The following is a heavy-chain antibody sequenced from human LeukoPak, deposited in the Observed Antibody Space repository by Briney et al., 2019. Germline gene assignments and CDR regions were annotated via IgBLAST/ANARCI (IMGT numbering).Heavy chain of an antibody. D-gene: IGHD1-1*01. CDR2: IYHSGST. V-gene: IGHV4-30-2*01. Sequence: SETLSLTCAVSGGSISSGGYSWSWIRQPPGKGLEWIGYIYHSGSTNYNPSLKSRVTISVDTSKNQFSLKLSSVTAADTAVYYCAREKLERLAFDIWGQGTMVTVSS. CDR1: GGSISSGGYS. CDR3: AREKLERLAFDI. J-gene: IGHJ3*02.